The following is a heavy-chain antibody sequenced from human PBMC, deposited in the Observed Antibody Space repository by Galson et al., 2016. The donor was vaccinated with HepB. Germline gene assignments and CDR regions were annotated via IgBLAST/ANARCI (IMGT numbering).Heavy chain of an antibody. V-gene: IGHV1-3*01. D-gene: IGHD3-3*01. CDR3: ARPPYYDFSQYDY. Sequence: SVKVSCKASGYTFISYAMHWVRQAPGQRLEWMGWINGGNGNTKYSQNFQGRVAITRDTSANTVYMELSSLRSEDTAVYYCARPPYYDFSQYDYWGQGTLVTVSS. J-gene: IGHJ4*02. CDR1: GYTFISYA. CDR2: INGGNGNT.